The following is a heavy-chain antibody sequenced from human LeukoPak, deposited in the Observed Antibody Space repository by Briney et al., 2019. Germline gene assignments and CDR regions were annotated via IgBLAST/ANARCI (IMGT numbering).Heavy chain of an antibody. CDR1: GGSISNDGYY. J-gene: IGHJ5*02. V-gene: IGHV4-31*03. CDR3: ARDLTGDQFFDP. CDR2: IYYSGST. D-gene: IGHD7-27*01. Sequence: SQTLSLACNVSGGSISNDGYYWSWIRQHPGKGLEWLGYIYYSGSTYYNPSLKSRVTLSVDTSKSQFSLRLSSVTAADTAVYYCARDLTGDQFFDPWGQGTLVTVSS.